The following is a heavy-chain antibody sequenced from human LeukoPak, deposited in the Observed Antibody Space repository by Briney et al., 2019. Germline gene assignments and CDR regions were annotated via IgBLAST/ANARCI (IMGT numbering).Heavy chain of an antibody. Sequence: PGGSLRLSCAASGFTFNNYAMSWVRQAPGKGLEWVTAISGSGGSTYYADPLKGRFTISRDNSKNTLYLQMNSLRAEETALYYCAKDGIGGVYYDSSGYFDYWGQGTLVTVSS. CDR1: GFTFNNYA. V-gene: IGHV3-23*01. CDR2: ISGSGGST. J-gene: IGHJ4*02. CDR3: AKDGIGGVYYDSSGYFDY. D-gene: IGHD3-22*01.